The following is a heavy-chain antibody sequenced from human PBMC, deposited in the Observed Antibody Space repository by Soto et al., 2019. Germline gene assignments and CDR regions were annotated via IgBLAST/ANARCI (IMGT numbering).Heavy chain of an antibody. D-gene: IGHD5-18*01. CDR2: ISHSGST. J-gene: IGHJ4*02. V-gene: IGHV4-31*03. CDR3: AREYTYGSNFFDC. Sequence: QVQLQESGQGLVKPSQTLSLSCTVSGGSISSAAYYWSWIRQHPGKGLEWIEYISHSGSTYYTPSLNSRVIISADTSKNQFSLNLTSVTAADTAVYYCAREYTYGSNFFDCWGQGALVTVSS. CDR1: GGSISSAAYY.